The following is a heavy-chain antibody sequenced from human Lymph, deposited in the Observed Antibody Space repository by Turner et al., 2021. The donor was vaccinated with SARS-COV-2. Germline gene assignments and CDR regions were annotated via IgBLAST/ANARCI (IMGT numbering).Heavy chain of an antibody. Sequence: EVQLVESGGGLIQPGGYLRLSCAASEFTVSSHSMSGVRQAPGKGLEWVSIIYSGSSTYYADSVKGRFTISRDNSKNTLYLQMNSLIAEDTAVYYCARVLPYGDYFDYWGQGTLVTVSS. CDR3: ARVLPYGDYFDY. V-gene: IGHV3-53*01. CDR1: EFTVSSHS. D-gene: IGHD4-17*01. J-gene: IGHJ4*02. CDR2: IYSGSST.